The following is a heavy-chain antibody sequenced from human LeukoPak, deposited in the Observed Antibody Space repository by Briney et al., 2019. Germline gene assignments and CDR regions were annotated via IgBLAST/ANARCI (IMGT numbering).Heavy chain of an antibody. D-gene: IGHD2-8*01. J-gene: IGHJ6*03. CDR2: IIPIFGTA. V-gene: IGHV1-69*05. Sequence: ASVKVSCKASGGTFSSYAISWVRQAPGQGLEWMGGIIPIFGTANYAQKFQGRVTITTDESTSTAYMELSSLRSEDTAVYYCATDERAYVGQKSYYYYYYMDVWGKGTTVTVSS. CDR1: GGTFSSYA. CDR3: ATDERAYVGQKSYYYYYYMDV.